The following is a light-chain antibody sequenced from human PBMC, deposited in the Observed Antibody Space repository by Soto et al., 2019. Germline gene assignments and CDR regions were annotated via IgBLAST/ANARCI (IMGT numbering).Light chain of an antibody. J-gene: IGKJ5*01. Sequence: EIGLTQSPGSLSLSPVARATLSCRASQSVSSSYLAWYQQKPGQAPRLLIYGASSRATGIPDRFSGSGSGTDFTLTIGRREPEDFAVYYCQQYGSSPFTFRQGTRLEN. V-gene: IGKV3-20*01. CDR2: GAS. CDR3: QQYGSSPFT. CDR1: QSVSSSY.